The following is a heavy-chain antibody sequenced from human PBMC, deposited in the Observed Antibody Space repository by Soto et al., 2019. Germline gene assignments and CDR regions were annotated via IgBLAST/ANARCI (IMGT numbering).Heavy chain of an antibody. CDR1: GSTFTVYY. CDR2: INPNSGGT. CDR3: AGGGPIAIFGVVNYGMDV. Sequence: ASVKLSCRTSGSTFTVYYMHWVRQAPRQGLEWMGWINPNSGGTNDAQKFQGWVTMTRDTSISTAYMELSRLRSDDTAVYYCAGGGPIAIFGVVNYGMDVWGQGTTVTVSS. D-gene: IGHD3-3*01. V-gene: IGHV1-2*04. J-gene: IGHJ6*02.